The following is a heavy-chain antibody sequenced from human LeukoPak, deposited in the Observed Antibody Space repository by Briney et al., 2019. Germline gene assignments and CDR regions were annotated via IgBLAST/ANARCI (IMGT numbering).Heavy chain of an antibody. D-gene: IGHD3-22*01. V-gene: IGHV4-30-2*01. CDR1: GGSISSGSYS. Sequence: SETLSLTCVVSGGSISSGSYSWNWIRQPPGKGLEWIGYMYYSGTTYYNPSLKSRVTISVDRSKNQFSLKLSSVTAADTAVYYCARAHMIVATDWFDPWGQGTLVTVSS. J-gene: IGHJ5*02. CDR3: ARAHMIVATDWFDP. CDR2: MYYSGTT.